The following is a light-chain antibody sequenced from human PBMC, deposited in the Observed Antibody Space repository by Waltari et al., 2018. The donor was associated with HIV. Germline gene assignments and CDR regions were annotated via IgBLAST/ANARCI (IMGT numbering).Light chain of an antibody. CDR3: AAWDDSLNGHVV. CDR1: TSNTGSNT. CDR2: SNN. V-gene: IGLV1-44*01. Sequence: QSVLPQAPPASGTPGQTVTISCSRSTSNTGSNTVNCFHQFPGTAPKLLIYSNNQRPSGVPDRFSGSKSGTSASLAISGLQSEDEADYYCAAWDDSLNGHVVLGGGTKLTVL. J-gene: IGLJ2*01.